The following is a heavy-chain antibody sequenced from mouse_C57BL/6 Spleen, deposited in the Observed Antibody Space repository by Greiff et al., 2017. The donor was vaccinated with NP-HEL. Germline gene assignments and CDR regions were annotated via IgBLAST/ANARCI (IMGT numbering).Heavy chain of an antibody. Sequence: VQLQQSGAELVRPGASVTLSCKASGYTFTDYEMHWVKQTPVHGLEWIGAIDPETGGTAYNQKFKGKAILTADKSSITAYMELRSLTSEDSAVYYCTRCTTVVARPFAYWGQGTLVTVSA. CDR3: TRCTTVVARPFAY. J-gene: IGHJ3*01. CDR1: GYTFTDYE. CDR2: IDPETGGT. V-gene: IGHV1-15*01. D-gene: IGHD1-1*01.